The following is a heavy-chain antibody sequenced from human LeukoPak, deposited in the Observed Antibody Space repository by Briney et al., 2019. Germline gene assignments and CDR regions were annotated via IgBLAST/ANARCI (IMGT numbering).Heavy chain of an antibody. CDR2: IRYDGSNK. J-gene: IGHJ4*02. Sequence: GGSLRLSCAASGFTFSSYGMHWVRQAPGKGLEWVAYIRYDGSNKYYADSVKGRFTISRDISKNTLYLQMNSLRAEDTAVYYCATATGNYYDSSGYPFDYWGQGTLVTVSS. V-gene: IGHV3-30*02. CDR1: GFTFSSYG. D-gene: IGHD3-22*01. CDR3: ATATGNYYDSSGYPFDY.